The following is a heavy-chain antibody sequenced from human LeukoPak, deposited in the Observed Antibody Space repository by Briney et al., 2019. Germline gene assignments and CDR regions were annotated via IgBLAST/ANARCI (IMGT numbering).Heavy chain of an antibody. CDR2: ISYDGSNK. CDR1: GFTFSSYG. J-gene: IGHJ4*02. Sequence: GGSLRLSCAASGFTFSSYGMHWVRQAPGKGLEWVAVISYDGSNKYYADSVKGRFTISRDNSKNTLYLQMNSLRAEDTAVYYCAKDGIVVVVAAPNYWGQGTLVTVSS. D-gene: IGHD2-15*01. CDR3: AKDGIVVVVAAPNY. V-gene: IGHV3-30*18.